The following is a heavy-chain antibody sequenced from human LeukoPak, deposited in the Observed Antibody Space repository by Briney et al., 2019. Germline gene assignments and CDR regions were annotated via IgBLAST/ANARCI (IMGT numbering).Heavy chain of an antibody. CDR1: GGSFSGYY. CDR3: ARPRTTSRGWFDP. CDR2: INHSGST. V-gene: IGHV4-34*01. J-gene: IGHJ5*02. D-gene: IGHD2/OR15-2a*01. Sequence: PSETLSLTCAVYGGSFSGYYWSWIRQPPGKGLEWIGEINHSGSTNYNPSLKSRVTISVDTSKNQFSLELSSVTAADTAVYYCARPRTTSRGWFDPWGQGTLVTVSS.